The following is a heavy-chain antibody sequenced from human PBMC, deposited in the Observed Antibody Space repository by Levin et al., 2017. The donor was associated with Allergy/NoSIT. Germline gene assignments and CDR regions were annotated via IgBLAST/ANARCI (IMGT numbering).Heavy chain of an antibody. CDR2: IRSKANSYAT. D-gene: IGHD4-17*01. CDR1: GFTFSGSA. J-gene: IGHJ2*01. V-gene: IGHV3-73*01. Sequence: GGSLRLSCAASGFTFSGSAMHWVRQASGKGLEWVGRIRSKANSYATAYAASVKGRFTISRDDSKNTAYLQMNSLKTEDTAVYYCTRRSGDYGDNWYFDRWGRGTLVTVSS. CDR3: TRRSGDYGDNWYFDR.